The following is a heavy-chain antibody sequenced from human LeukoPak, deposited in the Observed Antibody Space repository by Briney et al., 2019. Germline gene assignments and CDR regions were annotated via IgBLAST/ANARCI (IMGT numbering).Heavy chain of an antibody. CDR3: ARDRRITGTDNWFDP. CDR1: GFTFSSYW. Sequence: GGSLRLSCVASGFTFSSYWMHWVRQAPGKGLVWVSRINSDGGSTNYADSVKGRFTISRDNAKNTLYLQMNSLRAEDTAVYYCARDRRITGTDNWFDPWGQGTLVTVSS. J-gene: IGHJ5*02. V-gene: IGHV3-74*01. CDR2: INSDGGST. D-gene: IGHD1/OR15-1a*01.